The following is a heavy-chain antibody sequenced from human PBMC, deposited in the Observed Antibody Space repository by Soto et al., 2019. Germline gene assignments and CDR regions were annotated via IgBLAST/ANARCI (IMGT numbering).Heavy chain of an antibody. J-gene: IGHJ6*02. Sequence: SVKVSCKASGGTFSSSAISWVRQAPGQGLEWMGGIIPIFGTANYAQKFQGRVTITADKSTSTAYMELSSLRSEDTAVYYCASSASSSGSYYYGMDVWGQGTTVTVSS. CDR2: IIPIFGTA. D-gene: IGHD6-13*01. V-gene: IGHV1-69*06. CDR3: ASSASSSGSYYYGMDV. CDR1: GGTFSSSA.